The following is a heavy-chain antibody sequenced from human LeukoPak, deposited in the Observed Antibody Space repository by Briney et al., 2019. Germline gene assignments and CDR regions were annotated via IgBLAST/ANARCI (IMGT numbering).Heavy chain of an antibody. CDR3: ARASSLAFDI. CDR2: TKYRSKWYN. D-gene: IGHD6-6*01. CDR1: GDSASSNSVS. Sequence: SQTLSLTCAISGDSASSNSVSWNWIRQSPSRGLEWLGRTKYRSKWYNDYAVSVKGRITINPDTSKNQVSLQLNSVTPEDTAVYYCARASSLAFDIWGQGTMVTVSS. V-gene: IGHV6-1*01. J-gene: IGHJ3*02.